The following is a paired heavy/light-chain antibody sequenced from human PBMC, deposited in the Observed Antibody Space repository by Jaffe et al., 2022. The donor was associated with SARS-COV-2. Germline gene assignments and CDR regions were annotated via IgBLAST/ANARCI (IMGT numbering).Heavy chain of an antibody. D-gene: IGHD1-1*01. CDR3: ARQPGTGSPNYYYYYMDV. Sequence: EVQLVESGGGLVQPGGFLRLSCAASGFTFNDYWMHWVRQTPGKGLVWVSRIHNDGITTIYADSVKGRFTISRDNAKNTLYLQMNSLRAEDTAVYYCARQPGTGSPNYYYYYMDVWGKGTTVTVSS. J-gene: IGHJ6*03. CDR2: IHNDGITT. V-gene: IGHV3-74*01. CDR1: GFTFNDYW.
Light chain of an antibody. J-gene: IGKJ2*01. CDR1: QSIRTY. Sequence: DIQMTQSPSSLSASVGDRVTINCRASQSIRTYLNWYQHKPGKAPKLLIYTASTLKGGDPSNFSGSGSGTDFTLTISSLQPEDFATYYCQQSYSTPYTFGQGTKLEIK. CDR3: QQSYSTPYT. V-gene: IGKV1-39*01. CDR2: TAS.